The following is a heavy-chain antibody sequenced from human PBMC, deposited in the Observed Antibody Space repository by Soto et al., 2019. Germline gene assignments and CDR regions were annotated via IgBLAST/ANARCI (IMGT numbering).Heavy chain of an antibody. Sequence: GGSLRLSCAASGFTFSSYAMSWVRQAPGKXLEWVSAISGSGGSSYYADSVKGRFTISRDNSKNTLYLQMNSLRAEDTAVYYCAKARLPGYSSSWTPFDYWGQGTLVTVSS. CDR3: AKARLPGYSSSWTPFDY. CDR2: ISGSGGSS. V-gene: IGHV3-23*01. D-gene: IGHD6-13*01. J-gene: IGHJ4*02. CDR1: GFTFSSYA.